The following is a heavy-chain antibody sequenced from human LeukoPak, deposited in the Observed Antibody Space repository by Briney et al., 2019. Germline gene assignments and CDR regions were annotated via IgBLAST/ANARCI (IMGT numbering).Heavy chain of an antibody. D-gene: IGHD2-15*01. Sequence: RSETLSLTCTVSGGSISSYYWSWIRQPPGKGLEWIGEINHSGSTNYNPSLKSRVTISVDTSKNQFSLKLSSVTAADTAVYYCARHRLHIGSFDYWGQGTLVTVSS. J-gene: IGHJ4*02. CDR2: INHSGST. CDR3: ARHRLHIGSFDY. V-gene: IGHV4-34*01. CDR1: GGSISSYY.